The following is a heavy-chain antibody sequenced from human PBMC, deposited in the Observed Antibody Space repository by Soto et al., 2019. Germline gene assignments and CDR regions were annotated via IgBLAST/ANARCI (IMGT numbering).Heavy chain of an antibody. V-gene: IGHV4-31*03. CDR1: GASINSGGYY. Sequence: QVQLQESGPGLVKPSQTLSLTCTVSGASINSGGYYWSWIRQLPGKGLEWIGYIYFIGSTYYNPSLEGGVSISRDPSQNQFPLKLGSGAAGDPAVYYWGGGNAGGVPLAYWGRGTQVPLSS. J-gene: IGHJ4*02. CDR3: GGGNAGGVPLAY. CDR2: IYFIGST. D-gene: IGHD3-16*01.